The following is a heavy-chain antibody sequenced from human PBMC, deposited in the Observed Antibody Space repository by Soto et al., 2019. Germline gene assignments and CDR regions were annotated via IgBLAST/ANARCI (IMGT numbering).Heavy chain of an antibody. J-gene: IGHJ5*02. Sequence: QVQLQESGPGLVKPSGTLSLTCAVYGGSISSSNWWSWVRQPPGKGLEWIGEIYHSGSTNYNPSLKSRVTISVDKSKNQFSLKLSSVTAADTAVYYCARVSDEDLGILTGYNHWFDPWGQGTLVTVSS. CDR1: GGSISSSNW. V-gene: IGHV4-4*02. CDR2: IYHSGST. D-gene: IGHD3-9*01. CDR3: ARVSDEDLGILTGYNHWFDP.